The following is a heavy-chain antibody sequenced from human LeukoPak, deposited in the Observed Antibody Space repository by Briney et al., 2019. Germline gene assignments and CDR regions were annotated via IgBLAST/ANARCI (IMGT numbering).Heavy chain of an antibody. CDR1: GDSISSGGYS. CDR3: ARVTTVTTFDY. CDR2: IYHSGTT. J-gene: IGHJ4*02. V-gene: IGHV4-30-2*01. Sequence: SETPSLTCAVSGDSISSGGYSWSWIRQPPGKGLEWIGYIYHSGTTYYNPSLKSRVTISVDRSKNQFSLKLSSVTAADTAVYYCARVTTVTTFDYWGQGTLVTVSS. D-gene: IGHD4-17*01.